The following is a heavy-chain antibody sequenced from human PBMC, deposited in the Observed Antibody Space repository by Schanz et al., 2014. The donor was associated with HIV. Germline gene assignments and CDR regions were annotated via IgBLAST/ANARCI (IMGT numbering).Heavy chain of an antibody. CDR1: GFTFSTYA. CDR3: AKGQRGVVRGDIDY. J-gene: IGHJ4*02. CDR2: IWYDGTNK. Sequence: QVQLVESGGGVVQPGRSLRVSCAASGFTFSTYAMHWARQAPGKGLEWVAVIWYDGTNKYYADSVKGRFTISRDNSKNTLYLQMNSLRAEDTAVYYCAKGQRGVVRGDIDYWGQGTLVTVSS. D-gene: IGHD3-10*01. V-gene: IGHV3-33*06.